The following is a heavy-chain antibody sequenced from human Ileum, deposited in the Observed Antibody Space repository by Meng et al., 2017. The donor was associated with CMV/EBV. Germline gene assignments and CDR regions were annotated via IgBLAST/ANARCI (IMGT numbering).Heavy chain of an antibody. J-gene: IGHJ4*02. V-gene: IGHV3-23*01. Sequence: SGAASGFTFRGYAMNWVRQAPGKGLGWISSITGSGDTTYYADTVRGRFTISRNNSKDTLDLLMNSLRAEDTAVYYCAQTWNWLPFEYWGQGTLVTVSS. CDR3: AQTWNWLPFEY. CDR1: GFTFRGYA. D-gene: IGHD1-7*01. CDR2: ITGSGDTT.